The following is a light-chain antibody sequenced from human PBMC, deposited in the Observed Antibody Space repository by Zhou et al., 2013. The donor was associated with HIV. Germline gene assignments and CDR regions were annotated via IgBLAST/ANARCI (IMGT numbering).Light chain of an antibody. CDR1: QSISSW. J-gene: IGKJ4*01. CDR3: QQYGNSLT. V-gene: IGKV1-5*03. CDR2: KAS. Sequence: DIQMTQSPSTLSASVGDRVTITCRASQSISSWLAWYQQKPGKAPKLLIYKASSLESGVPSRFSGSGSGTDFTLTISGPQPEDFTVYFCQQYGNSLTFGGGTKVEIK.